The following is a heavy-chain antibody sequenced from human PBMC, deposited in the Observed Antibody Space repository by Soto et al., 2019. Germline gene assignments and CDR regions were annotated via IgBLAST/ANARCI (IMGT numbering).Heavy chain of an antibody. Sequence: QVQLVQSGAEVKKPGATVKVSFKASGYTFTSYGISWVRQAPGQGLEWMGWISAYNGITNYAQKLQGRVTMTTDTSTSTAYMELRSLRSDDTAVYYCASYGRYFYWLPGYYYYGMDVWGQGTTVTVSS. CDR1: GYTFTSYG. V-gene: IGHV1-18*01. CDR3: ASYGRYFYWLPGYYYYGMDV. CDR2: ISAYNGIT. D-gene: IGHD3-9*01. J-gene: IGHJ6*02.